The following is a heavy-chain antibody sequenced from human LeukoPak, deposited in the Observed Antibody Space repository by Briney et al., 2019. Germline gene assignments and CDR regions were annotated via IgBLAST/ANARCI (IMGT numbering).Heavy chain of an antibody. CDR3: ARAGVVNRSPFDY. J-gene: IGHJ4*02. Sequence: SETLSLTCIVSGGSISSYYWSWIRQPPGKGLEWIGYIYYSGSTNYNPSLKSRVTISVDTSKNQFSLKLSSVTAADTAVYYCARAGVVNRSPFDYWGQGTLVTVSS. D-gene: IGHD3-3*01. V-gene: IGHV4-59*01. CDR1: GGSISSYY. CDR2: IYYSGST.